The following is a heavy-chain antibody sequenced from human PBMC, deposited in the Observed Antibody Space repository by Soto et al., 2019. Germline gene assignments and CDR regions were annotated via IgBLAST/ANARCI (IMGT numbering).Heavy chain of an antibody. CDR2: IYYSGST. J-gene: IGHJ4*02. Sequence: SETLSLTCTVSGGSISSYYWSWIRQPPGKGLEWIGYIYYSGSTNYNPSLKSRVTISVDTSKNQFSLKLSSVTAADTAVYYCAAAAAGTRWQHVFPEFDYWGQGTLVTVSS. V-gene: IGHV4-59*01. D-gene: IGHD6-13*01. CDR1: GGSISSYY. CDR3: AAAAAGTRWQHVFPEFDY.